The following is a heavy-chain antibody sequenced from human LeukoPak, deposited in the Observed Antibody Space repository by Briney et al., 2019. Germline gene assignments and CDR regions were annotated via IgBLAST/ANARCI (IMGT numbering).Heavy chain of an antibody. J-gene: IGHJ6*03. D-gene: IGHD3-3*01. Sequence: GGSLRLSCAASGFTFSSYSMNWVRQAPGKGLEWVSSISSSSSYIYYADSVKGRFTISRDNAKNSLYLQMNSLRAEDTAVYYCARPPGVVIVYYYMDVWGKGTTVTVSS. CDR3: ARPPGVVIVYYYMDV. CDR2: ISSSSSYI. V-gene: IGHV3-21*01. CDR1: GFTFSSYS.